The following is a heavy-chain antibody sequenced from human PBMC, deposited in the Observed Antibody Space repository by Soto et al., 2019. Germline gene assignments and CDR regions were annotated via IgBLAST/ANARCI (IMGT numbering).Heavy chain of an antibody. CDR3: VPNTGRQGCDL. D-gene: IGHD1-1*01. CDR2: IYGGGTT. Sequence: EVQLVESGGGLIQPGGSLRLSCAASGFAVSSKYMTWVRQAPGKGLEWVSVIYGGGTTYYADSVKGRFTISRDTSKNTLYLQMNSRRAEATAVYYCVPNTGRQGCDLWGQGTLVTVSS. J-gene: IGHJ4*02. V-gene: IGHV3-53*01. CDR1: GFAVSSKY.